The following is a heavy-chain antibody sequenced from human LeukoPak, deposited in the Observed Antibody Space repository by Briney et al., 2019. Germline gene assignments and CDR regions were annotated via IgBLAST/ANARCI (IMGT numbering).Heavy chain of an antibody. CDR2: IYYSGST. J-gene: IGHJ4*02. CDR3: ARHGERGIITMIAD. CDR1: GGSISSTTYY. V-gene: IGHV4-39*01. Sequence: TASETLSLTCTVSGGSISSTTYYWGWIRQPPGKGLEWIGTIYYSGSTYYNPSLKSRLTMSVDTSKNQFSLKLSSVTASDTAVYYCARHGERGIITMIADWGQGTLVTVSS. D-gene: IGHD3-22*01.